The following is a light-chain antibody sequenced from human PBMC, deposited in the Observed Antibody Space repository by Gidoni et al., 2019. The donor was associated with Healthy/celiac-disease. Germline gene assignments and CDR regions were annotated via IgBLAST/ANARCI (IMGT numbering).Light chain of an antibody. CDR3: MQALQTPLT. CDR2: LGS. CDR1: QSLLHRNVYNY. V-gene: IGKV2-28*01. Sequence: DIVMTHSPLSLPVTPGEPASISCRSSQSLLHRNVYNYLDWYLQKPGPSPQLLIYLGSNRASGVPDRFSGSGSGTDFTLKISRVEAEDVGVYYCMQALQTPLTFGGGTKVEIK. J-gene: IGKJ4*01.